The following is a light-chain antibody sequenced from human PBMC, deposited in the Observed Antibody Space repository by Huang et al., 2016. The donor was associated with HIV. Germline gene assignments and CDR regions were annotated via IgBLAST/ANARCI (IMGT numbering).Light chain of an antibody. CDR1: QSLLHSNTYNY. CDR2: LGS. V-gene: IGKV2-28*01. Sequence: DIVMIQSPLSLTVTPGEPASISCRSSQSLLHSNTYNYLDWYLQKPGQSPQVLIYLGSKRASGGPDRFSGSGSGTDFTLKISRVEAEDVGIYYCMQSLETPWTFGQGTKVEIK. J-gene: IGKJ1*01. CDR3: MQSLETPWT.